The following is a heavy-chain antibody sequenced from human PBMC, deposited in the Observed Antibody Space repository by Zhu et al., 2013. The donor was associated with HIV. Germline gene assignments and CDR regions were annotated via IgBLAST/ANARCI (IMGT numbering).Heavy chain of an antibody. V-gene: IGHV1-69*12. Sequence: QVQLVQSGAEVKKPGSSVKVSCKASGGTFSSYAISWVRQAPGQGLEWMGGIIPIFGTANYAQKFQGRVTITADESTSTAYMELSSLRSEDTAVYYCARAYDSNYGDYYYYYGMDVWGQGTTVTVSS. D-gene: IGHD4-4*01. CDR2: IIPIFGTA. CDR3: ARAYDSNYGDYYYYYGMDV. J-gene: IGHJ6*02. CDR1: GGTFSSYA.